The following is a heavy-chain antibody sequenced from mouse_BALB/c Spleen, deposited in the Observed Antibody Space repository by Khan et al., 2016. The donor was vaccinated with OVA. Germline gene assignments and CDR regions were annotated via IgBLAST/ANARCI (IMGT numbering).Heavy chain of an antibody. Sequence: VQLQQSGTELVRPGVSVKISCKGSGYTFTDFTMHWVRQSHAMSLEWIGVISTYYGHATYNQEFKDKATLTVDKSSSTAYMELARMTYEDSAIYYCTRGWVGTRFAYWGQGTLVTVSA. CDR2: ISTYYGHA. V-gene: IGHV1S137*01. CDR1: GYTFTDFT. J-gene: IGHJ3*01. CDR3: TRGWVGTRFAY. D-gene: IGHD2-1*01.